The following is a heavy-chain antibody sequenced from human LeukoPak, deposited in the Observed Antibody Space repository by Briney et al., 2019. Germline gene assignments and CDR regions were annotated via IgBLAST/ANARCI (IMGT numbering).Heavy chain of an antibody. D-gene: IGHD5-12*01. CDR3: ARGVVSGYDLGTIDY. V-gene: IGHV4-30-4*01. J-gene: IGHJ4*02. Sequence: SQTLSLTCTVSGGSISSGDYYWSWIRQPPGKGLEWIGYIYYSGSTYYNPSLKSRVTISVDTSKNQFSLKLSSVTAADTAVYYCARGVVSGYDLGTIDYWGQGTLVTVSS. CDR2: IYYSGST. CDR1: GGSISSGDYY.